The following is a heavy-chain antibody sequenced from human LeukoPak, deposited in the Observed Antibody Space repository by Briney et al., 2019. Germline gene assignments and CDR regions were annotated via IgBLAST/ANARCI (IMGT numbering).Heavy chain of an antibody. D-gene: IGHD3-10*01. Sequence: GGSLRLSCAASGFTFSNYAIHWVRQAPGKGLEYVSAISDNGRQTFYANSVKGRFTISRDNSKNTLYLQMGSLRAEDMAVYYCARDGSGSPDYWGQGTLVSVSS. CDR2: ISDNGRQT. CDR3: ARDGSGSPDY. V-gene: IGHV3-64*01. J-gene: IGHJ4*02. CDR1: GFTFSNYA.